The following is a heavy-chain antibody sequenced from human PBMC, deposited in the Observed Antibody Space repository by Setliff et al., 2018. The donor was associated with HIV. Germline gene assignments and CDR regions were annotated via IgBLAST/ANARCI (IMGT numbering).Heavy chain of an antibody. CDR2: IYYSGSA. Sequence: PSETLSLTCTVSGGFISSGDYYWSWIRQSPGKGLEWIGYIYYSGSAYYNPSFESRVTISVDTSKNQFSLKLSSVTAADTAVYYCAREGDGRINIIRGVESYFYYGMDVWGQGTTVTVSS. CDR3: AREGDGRINIIRGVESYFYYGMDV. D-gene: IGHD3-10*01. V-gene: IGHV4-30-4*08. J-gene: IGHJ6*02. CDR1: GGFISSGDYY.